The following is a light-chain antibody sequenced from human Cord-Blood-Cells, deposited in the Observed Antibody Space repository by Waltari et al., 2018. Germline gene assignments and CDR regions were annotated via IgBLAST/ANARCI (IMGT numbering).Light chain of an antibody. V-gene: IGKV3-15*01. CDR3: QQYNNWPPWT. J-gene: IGKJ1*01. CDR1: QSVSSN. CDR2: GAS. Sequence: EIVMPQSPATLSVSPGESATLSCRASQSVSSNLAWYQQKPVQAPRPLIYGASTRATGIPARFSGGGAGTEFTPTISSLQSEEFAVYYCQQYNNWPPWTFGQGTKVEIK.